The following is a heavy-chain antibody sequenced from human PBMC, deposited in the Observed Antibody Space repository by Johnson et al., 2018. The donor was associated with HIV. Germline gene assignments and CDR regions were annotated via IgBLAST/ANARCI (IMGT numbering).Heavy chain of an antibody. V-gene: IGHV3-20*04. CDR2: INWNGGRT. D-gene: IGHD3-10*01. Sequence: VQLVESGGGLVQPGGSLRLSCAASGITVGTNYMSWVRQAPGKGLEWVSGINWNGGRTGYADSVKGRFTISRDNAKNSLYLQMNSLRAEDTAVYYCARARLLWFRELWPHDAFDIWGQGTKVTVSS. J-gene: IGHJ3*02. CDR1: GITVGTNY. CDR3: ARARLLWFRELWPHDAFDI.